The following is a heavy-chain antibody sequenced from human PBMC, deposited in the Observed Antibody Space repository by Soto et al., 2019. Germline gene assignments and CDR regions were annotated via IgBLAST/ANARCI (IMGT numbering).Heavy chain of an antibody. CDR2: MNPNSGNT. Sequence: ASVKVSCKASGYTFTSYDINWVRQATGQGLEWMGWMNPNSGNTGYAQKFQGRVTMTRNTSISTAYMELSSLRSEETAVYYCARRRAAYLPFYYWGQGTLVTVS. V-gene: IGHV1-8*01. CDR3: ARRRAAYLPFYY. CDR1: GYTFTSYD. J-gene: IGHJ4*02. D-gene: IGHD6-6*01.